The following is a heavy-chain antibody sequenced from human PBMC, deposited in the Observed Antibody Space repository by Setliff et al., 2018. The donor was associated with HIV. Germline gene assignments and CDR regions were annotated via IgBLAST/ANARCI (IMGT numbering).Heavy chain of an antibody. CDR1: GGSFSDYY. J-gene: IGHJ4*02. V-gene: IGHV4-34*01. Sequence: PSETLSLTCAVYGGSFSDYYWSWIRQPPGKGLEWIAEIKHSGNTNYNPSLKSRVTILVDTSKNQVSLKLTSVPAADTAVYYYPDYWGQGTLVTVSS. CDR3: PDY. CDR2: IKHSGNT.